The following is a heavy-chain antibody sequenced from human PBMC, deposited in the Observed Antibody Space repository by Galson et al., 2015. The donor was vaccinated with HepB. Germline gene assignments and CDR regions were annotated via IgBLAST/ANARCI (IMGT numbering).Heavy chain of an antibody. J-gene: IGHJ3*01. V-gene: IGHV1-69*04. Sequence: SVKVSCKASGGTFSSYAISWVRQAPGQGLEWMGRIIPILGIANYAQKFQGRVTITADKSPSTAYMELGSLRYEDTDVYYCASVASGGYYEAFDFWGQGTMVTVSS. CDR2: IIPILGIA. CDR3: ASVASGGYYEAFDF. CDR1: GGTFSSYA. D-gene: IGHD1-26*01.